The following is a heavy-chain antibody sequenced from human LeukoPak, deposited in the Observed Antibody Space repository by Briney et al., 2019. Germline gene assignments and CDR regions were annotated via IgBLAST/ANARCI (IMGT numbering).Heavy chain of an antibody. CDR3: ARDGYHYDSSGYSY. CDR1: GYTFTGYY. Sequence: GASVKVSCKASGYTFTGYYMHWVRQAPGQGLEWMGWINPNSGGTNYAQKFQGRVTMTRDTSISTAYMELSRLRSDDTAVYYCARDGYHYDSSGYSYWGQGTLVTVSS. V-gene: IGHV1-2*02. J-gene: IGHJ4*02. D-gene: IGHD3-22*01. CDR2: INPNSGGT.